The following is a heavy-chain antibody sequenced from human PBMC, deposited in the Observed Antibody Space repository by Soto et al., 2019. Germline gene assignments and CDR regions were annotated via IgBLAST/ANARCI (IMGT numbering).Heavy chain of an antibody. J-gene: IGHJ4*02. CDR2: IYYSGST. D-gene: IGHD4-17*01. CDR1: GVPICSYY. Sequence: SETLPITCTVSGVPICSYYLGWIRQPPGKGLEWIGDIYYSGSTNYTPSLKSRVTISVDTSKNKLSRMLSSVTAADTAVYYCARTDTVTPFDYWGQGPLVTVSS. V-gene: IGHV4-59*12. CDR3: ARTDTVTPFDY.